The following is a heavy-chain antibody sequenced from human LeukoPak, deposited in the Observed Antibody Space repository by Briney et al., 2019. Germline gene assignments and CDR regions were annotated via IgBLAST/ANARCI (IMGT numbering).Heavy chain of an antibody. CDR3: AKDLSGSV. CDR2: ISYDGSNK. J-gene: IGHJ4*02. CDR1: GFTFSSYG. Sequence: GRSLRLSCAASGFTFSSYGMHRVRQAPGKGLEWVAVISYDGSNKYYADSVKGRFTISRDNSKNTLYLQMNSLRAEDTAVYYCAKDLSGSVWGQGTLVTVSS. V-gene: IGHV3-30*18. D-gene: IGHD6-25*01.